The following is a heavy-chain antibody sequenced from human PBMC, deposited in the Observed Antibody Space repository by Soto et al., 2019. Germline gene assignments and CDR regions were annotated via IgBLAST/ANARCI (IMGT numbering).Heavy chain of an antibody. V-gene: IGHV3-21*01. CDR2: ISSSSSYI. CDR1: GFTFSSYS. CDR3: KAKYDYGGNSGAFDI. D-gene: IGHD4-17*01. J-gene: IGHJ3*02. Sequence: GGSLRLSCAASGFTFSSYSMNWVRQAPGKGLEWVSSISSSSSYIYYADSVKGRFTISRDNAKNSLYLQMNSLRAEDTAVYYCKAKYDYGGNSGAFDIWGQGTMVTVSS.